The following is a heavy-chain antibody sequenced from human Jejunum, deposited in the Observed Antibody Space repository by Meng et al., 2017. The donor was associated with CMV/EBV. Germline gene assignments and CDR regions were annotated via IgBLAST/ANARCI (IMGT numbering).Heavy chain of an antibody. J-gene: IGHJ4*02. CDR1: GDSISSGNSY. CDR2: IYESGST. CDR3: AREGTNSYYFDY. D-gene: IGHD1-14*01. V-gene: IGHV4-30-4*01. Sequence: VSGDSISSGNSYWSWIRQPPGKVLEWIGYIYESGSTSYNPSLESRVTISVDTSKNQFSLKVMSVTAADTAVYYCAREGTNSYYFDYWGQGTLVTVSS.